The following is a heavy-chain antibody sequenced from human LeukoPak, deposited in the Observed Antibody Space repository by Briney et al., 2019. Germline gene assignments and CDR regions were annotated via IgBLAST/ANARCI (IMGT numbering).Heavy chain of an antibody. CDR3: AKVGYCSSTSCPNDY. CDR1: GFTFSSFC. Sequence: GGSLRLSCAASGFTFSSFCMSWVRQAPGKGLGWVSDMSGSGGSTYYADSVKGRFTISRDNYKNTLYLQMNSMRAEDTAVYYCAKVGYCSSTSCPNDYWGQGTLVTVSS. D-gene: IGHD2-2*01. CDR2: MSGSGGST. V-gene: IGHV3-23*01. J-gene: IGHJ4*02.